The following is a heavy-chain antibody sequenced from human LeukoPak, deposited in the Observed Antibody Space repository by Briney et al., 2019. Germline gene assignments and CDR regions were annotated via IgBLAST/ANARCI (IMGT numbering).Heavy chain of an antibody. J-gene: IGHJ4*02. Sequence: ASVKVSCKASGYTFTGYYMHWVRQATGQGLAWMGWINPNSGDTNYEQKFQGRVTMTRDTAISSAYMELSSLRSADTAVYYCARAQGDGDYGGDHWGQGTLVTVSS. CDR1: GYTFTGYY. CDR2: INPNSGDT. V-gene: IGHV1-2*02. D-gene: IGHD4-17*01. CDR3: ARAQGDGDYGGDH.